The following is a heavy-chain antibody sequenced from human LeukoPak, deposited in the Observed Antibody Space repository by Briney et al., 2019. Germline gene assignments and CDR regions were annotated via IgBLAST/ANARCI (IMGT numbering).Heavy chain of an antibody. CDR2: IYYSGST. CDR3: ARGVRTYYDFWSGYYGPGYAPAAYYYYYMDV. V-gene: IGHV4-39*07. CDR1: GGSISSSSYY. J-gene: IGHJ6*03. D-gene: IGHD3-3*01. Sequence: PSETLSLTCTVSGGSISSSSYYWGWIRQPPGKGLEWIGSIYYSGSTYYNPSLKSRVTISVDTSKNQFSLKLSSVTAADTAVYYCARGVRTYYDFWSGYYGPGYAPAAYYYYYMDVWGKGTTVTVSS.